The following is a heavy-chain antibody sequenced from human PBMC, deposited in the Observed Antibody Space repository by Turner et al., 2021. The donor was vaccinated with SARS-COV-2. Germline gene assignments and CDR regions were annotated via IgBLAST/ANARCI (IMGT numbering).Heavy chain of an antibody. CDR3: AKGGWGAFDY. D-gene: IGHD3-16*01. Sequence: EVQLLESGGGLVRPGGSLRLSCAASGITSTSYSMSWVRQAPGKGLEWVSSISGSGVTTYYADAVKGRFTISRDSFNNMVYLQMNSLRADDMAVYYCAKGGWGAFDYWGQGILVIVSS. J-gene: IGHJ4*02. CDR1: GITSTSYS. V-gene: IGHV3-23*01. CDR2: ISGSGVTT.